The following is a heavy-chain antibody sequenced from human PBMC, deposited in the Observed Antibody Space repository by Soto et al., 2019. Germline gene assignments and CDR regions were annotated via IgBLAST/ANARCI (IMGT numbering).Heavy chain of an antibody. CDR1: GFTFSSYA. Sequence: PGGSLRLSCAASGFTFSSYAMSWVRQAPGKGLEWVSAISGSGGSTYYADSVKGRFTISRDNSKNTLYLQMNSLRAEDTAVYYCARGLHPYRYSGYDSKAFDIWGQGTMVTVSS. CDR3: ARGLHPYRYSGYDSKAFDI. V-gene: IGHV3-23*01. D-gene: IGHD5-12*01. J-gene: IGHJ3*02. CDR2: ISGSGGST.